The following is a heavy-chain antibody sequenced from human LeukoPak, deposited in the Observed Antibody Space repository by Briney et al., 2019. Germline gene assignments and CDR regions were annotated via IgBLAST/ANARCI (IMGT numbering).Heavy chain of an antibody. Sequence: ETLSLTCDVSGVSFSTYYWSWIRQSPEKGLEWIGEVNHSGYTNYNPSLKGRVTISVDTSKNQFSLKLSSVTAADTAVYFCARHLYGSDYWGQGTLVTVSS. CDR2: VNHSGYT. D-gene: IGHD4-17*01. CDR1: GVSFSTYY. J-gene: IGHJ4*02. CDR3: ARHLYGSDY. V-gene: IGHV4-34*01.